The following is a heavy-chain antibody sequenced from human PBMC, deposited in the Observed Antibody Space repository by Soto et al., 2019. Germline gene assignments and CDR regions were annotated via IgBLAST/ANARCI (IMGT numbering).Heavy chain of an antibody. V-gene: IGHV3-21*01. Sequence: GGTLSLTCAASGFSFSSYSISWVRQPPGKGLEWVSSISISSSYIYYADSVKGRFTNTRDNAKIALYLQMNTLKVEDTAVYYCARDLYSSSWYLKYYYYYYGMDVWGQGTTVTVSS. CDR2: ISISSSYI. J-gene: IGHJ6*02. CDR1: GFSFSSYS. D-gene: IGHD6-13*01. CDR3: ARDLYSSSWYLKYYYYYYGMDV.